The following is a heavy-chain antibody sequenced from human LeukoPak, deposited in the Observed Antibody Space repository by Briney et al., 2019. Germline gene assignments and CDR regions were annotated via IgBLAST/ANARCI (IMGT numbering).Heavy chain of an antibody. V-gene: IGHV4-59*12. CDR1: GGSISSYY. J-gene: IGHJ4*02. CDR2: IYYSGST. D-gene: IGHD6-19*01. CDR3: ARDTQDKYSSGWFHDY. Sequence: PSETLSLTCTVSGGSISSYYWSWIRQPPGKGLEWIGYIYYSGSTNYNPSLKSRVTISVDTSKNQFSLKLSSVTAADTAVYYCARDTQDKYSSGWFHDYWGQGTLVTVSS.